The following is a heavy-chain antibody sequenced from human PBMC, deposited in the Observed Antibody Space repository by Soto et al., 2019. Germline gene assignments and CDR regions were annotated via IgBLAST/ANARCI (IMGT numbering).Heavy chain of an antibody. Sequence: RASVKVSCKASGGTFSSYAISWVRQAPGQGLEWMGGIIPIFGTANYAQKFQGRVTITADESTSTAYMELSSLRSEDTAVYYCASESAPRDIVLMVYAIYGMDVWGQGTTVTVSS. D-gene: IGHD2-8*01. CDR1: GGTFSSYA. CDR2: IIPIFGTA. J-gene: IGHJ6*02. V-gene: IGHV1-69*13. CDR3: ASESAPRDIVLMVYAIYGMDV.